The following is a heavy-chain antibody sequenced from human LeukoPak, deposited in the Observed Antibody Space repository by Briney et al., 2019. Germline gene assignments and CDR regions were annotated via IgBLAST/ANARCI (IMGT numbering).Heavy chain of an antibody. CDR3: ARSLYCSGGSCYQAGY. V-gene: IGHV1-18*01. CDR2: ISTYNANT. J-gene: IGHJ4*02. D-gene: IGHD2-15*01. CDR1: GYTFSSYG. Sequence: GASVKVSCKASGYTFSSYGISWVRQAPGQGLEWMGWISTYNANTNYAQKLQGRVTMTTDTSTSTAYMELRSLRSDDTAVYYCARSLYCSGGSCYQAGYWGQGTLVTVSS.